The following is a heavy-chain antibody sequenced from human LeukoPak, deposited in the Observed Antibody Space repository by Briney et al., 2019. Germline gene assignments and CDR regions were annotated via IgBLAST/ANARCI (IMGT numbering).Heavy chain of an antibody. CDR1: GFTFSSYG. CDR2: ISYDGSNK. J-gene: IGHJ5*02. CDR3: AKEDWGSSGFDP. Sequence: GGSLRLSCAASGFTFSSYGMHWVRQAPGKGLEWVAVISYDGSNKYYADSVKGRFTISRDNSKNTLYLQMNSLRAEDTAVYYCAKEDWGSSGFDPWGQGTLVTVSS. V-gene: IGHV3-30*18. D-gene: IGHD7-27*01.